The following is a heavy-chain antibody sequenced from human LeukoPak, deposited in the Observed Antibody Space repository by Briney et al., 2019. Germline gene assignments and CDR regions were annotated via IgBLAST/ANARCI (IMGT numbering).Heavy chain of an antibody. CDR2: TRNKGNSYPT. CDR1: GFTFSSYA. V-gene: IGHV3-72*01. D-gene: IGHD1-26*01. CDR3: TRGGDSGSYFDY. Sequence: PGGSLRLSCAASGFTFSSYAMTWVRQAPGKGLEWVGRTRNKGNSYPTQYAASVKGRFTLSRDESKNSLYLQMNSLRTEDTAVYYCTRGGDSGSYFDYWGQGTLVTVSS. J-gene: IGHJ4*02.